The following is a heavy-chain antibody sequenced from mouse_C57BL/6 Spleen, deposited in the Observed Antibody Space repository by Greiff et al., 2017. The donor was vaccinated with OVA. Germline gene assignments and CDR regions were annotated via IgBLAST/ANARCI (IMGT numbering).Heavy chain of an antibody. V-gene: IGHV1-47*01. Sequence: VKLQESGAELVKPGASVKMSCKASGYTFTTYPIEWMKQNHGKSLEWIGNFHPYNDDTKYNEKFKGKATLTVEKSSSTVYLELSRLTSDDSAVYYCARRGYYSEGYAMDYWGQGTSVTVSS. CDR2: FHPYNDDT. D-gene: IGHD1-1*01. CDR1: GYTFTTYP. CDR3: ARRGYYSEGYAMDY. J-gene: IGHJ4*01.